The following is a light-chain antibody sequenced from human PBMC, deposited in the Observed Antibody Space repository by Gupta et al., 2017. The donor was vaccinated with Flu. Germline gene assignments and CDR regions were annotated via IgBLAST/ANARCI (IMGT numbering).Light chain of an antibody. CDR2: RNK. CDR3: AAGKGDFEV. CDR1: SEKIGSND. J-gene: IGLJ3*02. V-gene: IGLV1-47*01. Sequence: RGIIVWLGSSEKIGSNDGSWYQNVPGAAHKLISYRNKLRPSGVPDRFAGSKAGTAASLAISGRRAEDEDDYDCAAGKGDFEVFGGGTKLTVL.